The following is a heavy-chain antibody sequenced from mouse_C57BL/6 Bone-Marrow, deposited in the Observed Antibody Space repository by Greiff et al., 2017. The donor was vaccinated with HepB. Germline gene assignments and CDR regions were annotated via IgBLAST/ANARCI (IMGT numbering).Heavy chain of an antibody. J-gene: IGHJ3*01. CDR1: GYTSTSYG. CDR2: IYPRSGNT. CDR3: ARSFYGSSLAWFAY. Sequence: QVQLQQSGAELARPGASVKLSCTASGYTSTSYGISWVKQRTGQGLEWIGEIYPRSGNTYYNEKFKGKATLTADKSSSTAYMELRSLTSEDSAVYFCARSFYGSSLAWFAYWGQGTLVTVSA. V-gene: IGHV1-81*01. D-gene: IGHD1-1*01.